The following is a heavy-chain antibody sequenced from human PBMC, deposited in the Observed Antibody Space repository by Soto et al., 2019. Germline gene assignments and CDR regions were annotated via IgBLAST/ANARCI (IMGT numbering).Heavy chain of an antibody. CDR3: ARVGYSLGRYYFDY. CDR2: INAGNGNT. CDR1: GYTYTSYA. J-gene: IGHJ4*02. V-gene: IGHV1-3*01. D-gene: IGHD3-16*02. Sequence: GSVKVSCKASGYTYTSYAMHWVGQAPGQRVEWMGWINAGNGNTKYSQKFQGRVTITRDTSARTDYMELSSQRSEDTAVYYCARVGYSLGRYYFDYWGQGTLVTVSP.